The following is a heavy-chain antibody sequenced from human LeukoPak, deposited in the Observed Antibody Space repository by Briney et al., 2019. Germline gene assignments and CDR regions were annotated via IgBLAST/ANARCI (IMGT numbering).Heavy chain of an antibody. J-gene: IGHJ3*02. CDR1: GFTFSSYA. D-gene: IGHD6-19*01. Sequence: GGSLRLSCAASGFTFSSYAMSWVRQAPGRGLEWVSTISGSARSTYYADSVKGRFTISRDNSKNTLYLQMNSLRAEDTALYYCAKDLHEQWLVSADAFDIWGLGTMVTVSS. V-gene: IGHV3-23*01. CDR2: ISGSARST. CDR3: AKDLHEQWLVSADAFDI.